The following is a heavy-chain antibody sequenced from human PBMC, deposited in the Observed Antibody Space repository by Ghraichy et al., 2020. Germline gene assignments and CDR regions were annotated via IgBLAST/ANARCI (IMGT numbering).Heavy chain of an antibody. Sequence: SETLSLTCAVYGGSFSGYYWSWIRQPPGKGLEWIGEINHSGSTNYNPSLKSRVTISVDTSKNQFSLKLSSVTAADTAVYYCARGGAVVVAATTLGFDYWGQGTLVTVSS. V-gene: IGHV4-34*01. CDR2: INHSGST. J-gene: IGHJ4*02. D-gene: IGHD2-15*01. CDR3: ARGGAVVVAATTLGFDY. CDR1: GGSFSGYY.